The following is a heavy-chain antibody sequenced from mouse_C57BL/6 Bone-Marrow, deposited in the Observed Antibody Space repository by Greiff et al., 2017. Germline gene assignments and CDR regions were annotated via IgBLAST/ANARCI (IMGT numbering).Heavy chain of an antibody. Sequence: EVMLVESGAELVRPGASVKLSCTASGFNIKDDYMHWVKQRPEQGLEWIGWIDPENGDTELASKLQGKATITADTSSNTAYLQLSSLTSEDTAVYYCTRGSTGFAYWGQGTLVTVSA. CDR1: GFNIKDDY. V-gene: IGHV14-4*01. J-gene: IGHJ3*01. D-gene: IGHD2-1*01. CDR2: IDPENGDT. CDR3: TRGSTGFAY.